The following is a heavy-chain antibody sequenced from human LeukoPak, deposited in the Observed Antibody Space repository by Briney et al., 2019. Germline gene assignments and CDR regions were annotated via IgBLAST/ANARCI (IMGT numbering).Heavy chain of an antibody. CDR2: IYYSGST. D-gene: IGHD4-17*01. CDR1: GGSISSYY. Sequence: SETLSLTCTVSGGSISSYYWSWIRQPPGKGLEWIGYIYYSGSTNYNPSLKSRVTISVDTSKNQFSLKLSSVTAADTAVYYCARVHGDYAYYYMDVWGKGTTVTISS. CDR3: ARVHGDYAYYYMDV. J-gene: IGHJ6*03. V-gene: IGHV4-59*01.